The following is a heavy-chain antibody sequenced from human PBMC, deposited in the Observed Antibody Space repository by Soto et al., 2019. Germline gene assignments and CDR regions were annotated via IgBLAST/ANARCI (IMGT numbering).Heavy chain of an antibody. V-gene: IGHV3-74*01. CDR2: INSDGSST. CDR1: GFTFSSYW. CDR3: ARDRAGDNLASYGMDV. Sequence: GGSLRLSCAASGFTFSSYWMHWVRQAPGKGLVWVSRINSDGSSTSYADSVKGRFTISRDNAKNTLYLQMNSLRAEDTAVYYCARDRAGDNLASYGMDVWGQGTTVTVSS. D-gene: IGHD3-10*01. J-gene: IGHJ6*02.